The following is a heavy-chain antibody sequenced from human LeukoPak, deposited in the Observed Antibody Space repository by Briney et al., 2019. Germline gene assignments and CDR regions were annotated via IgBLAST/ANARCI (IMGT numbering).Heavy chain of an antibody. V-gene: IGHV1-18*01. CDR2: ISAYNGNT. CDR3: ARGADGYNSGWFDP. J-gene: IGHJ5*02. D-gene: IGHD5-24*01. CDR1: GYTFTSYA. Sequence: GASVKVSCKASGYTFTSYAFSWVRQAPGQGLEWMGWISAYNGNTNYAQKLQGRVTMTTDTSTSTAYMELRSLRSDDTAVYYCARGADGYNSGWFDPWGQGTLVTVSS.